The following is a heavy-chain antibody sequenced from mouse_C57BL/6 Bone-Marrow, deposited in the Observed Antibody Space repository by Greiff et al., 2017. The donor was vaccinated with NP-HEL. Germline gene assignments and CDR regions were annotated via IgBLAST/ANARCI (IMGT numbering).Heavy chain of an antibody. J-gene: IGHJ2*01. CDR1: GYTFTDYY. V-gene: IGHV1-26*01. CDR3: ARWGTVGGY. D-gene: IGHD1-1*01. CDR2: INPNNGGT. Sequence: VQLQESGPELVKPGASVKISCKASGYTFTDYYMNWVKQSHGKSLEWIGYINPNNGGTSYNQKFKGKATLTVDKSSSTAYMELRSLTSEDSAVYYCARWGTVGGYWGQGTTLTVSS.